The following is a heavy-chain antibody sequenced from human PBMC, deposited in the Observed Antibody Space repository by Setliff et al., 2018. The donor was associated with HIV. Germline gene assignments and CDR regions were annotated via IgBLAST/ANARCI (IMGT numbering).Heavy chain of an antibody. D-gene: IGHD5-18*01. V-gene: IGHV4-39*07. CDR1: GGSISGSDYY. Sequence: LSLTCTVSGGSISGSDYYWAWIRQPPGKGLEWIGSIYTSGSTNYNPSLKSRVTMSVDTSKNQFSLKLSSVTAADTAVYYCAKSVDTTMDDYYYVDIWGTGTTVTVSS. CDR3: AKSVDTTMDDYYYVDI. CDR2: IYTSGST. J-gene: IGHJ6*03.